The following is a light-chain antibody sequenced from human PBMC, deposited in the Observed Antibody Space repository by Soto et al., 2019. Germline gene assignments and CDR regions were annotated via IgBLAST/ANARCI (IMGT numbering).Light chain of an antibody. CDR2: GAS. V-gene: IGKV3-20*01. CDR3: QQYGSSPLT. J-gene: IGKJ4*01. CDR1: QSVSSSY. Sequence: EMVMTQSPVALSVSPGERATLSCRASQSVSSSYLAWYQQKPGQAPRLLIYGASSRATGIPDRFSGSGSGTDFTLTISRLEPEDFAVYYCQQYGSSPLTFGGGTKVDIK.